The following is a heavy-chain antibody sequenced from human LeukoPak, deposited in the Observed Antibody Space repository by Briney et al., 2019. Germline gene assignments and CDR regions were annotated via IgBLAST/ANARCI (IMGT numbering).Heavy chain of an antibody. Sequence: GGSLRLSCAASGFTFSSYWMHWVRQAPGKGLVWVSRINSDGSSTSYADSVKGRFTISRDNAKNTLYLQMNSLRAEDTAVYYCAKGRPGIAAASYFQHWGQGTLVTVSS. J-gene: IGHJ1*01. CDR1: GFTFSSYW. CDR2: INSDGSST. V-gene: IGHV3-74*01. CDR3: AKGRPGIAAASYFQH. D-gene: IGHD6-13*01.